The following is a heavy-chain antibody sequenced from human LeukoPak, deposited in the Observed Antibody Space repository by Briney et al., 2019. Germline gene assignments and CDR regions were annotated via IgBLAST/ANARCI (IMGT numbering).Heavy chain of an antibody. J-gene: IGHJ4*02. CDR2: ISYSGST. D-gene: IGHD2/OR15-2a*01. CDR3: AADRNNRGWYYY. V-gene: IGHV4-59*08. CDR1: GGSISSYY. Sequence: SETLSLTCTVSGGSISSYYWSWIRQPPGKGLEWIGYISYSGSTNYNPSLKSRVTISVDTSTNQFSLGLSSVTAADTAVYYCAADRNNRGWYYYWGQGILVTVSS.